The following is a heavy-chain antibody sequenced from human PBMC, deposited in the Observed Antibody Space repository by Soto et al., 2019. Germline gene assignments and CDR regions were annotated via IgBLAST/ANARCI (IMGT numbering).Heavy chain of an antibody. CDR3: ARGFGMATIWWGGAGYYYYGMDV. V-gene: IGHV1-69*12. CDR2: IIPIFGTA. J-gene: IGHJ6*02. Sequence: QVQLVQSGAEVKKPGSSVKVSCKASGGTFSSYAISWVRQAPGQGLEWMGGIIPIFGTANYAQKFQGRVTITADESTSTAYMELSSLRSEDTAVYYCARGFGMATIWWGGAGYYYYGMDVWGQGTTVTVSS. D-gene: IGHD5-12*01. CDR1: GGTFSSYA.